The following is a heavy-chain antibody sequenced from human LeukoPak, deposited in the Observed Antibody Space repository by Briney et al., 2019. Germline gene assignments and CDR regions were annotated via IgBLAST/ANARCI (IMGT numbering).Heavy chain of an antibody. D-gene: IGHD2-15*01. J-gene: IGHJ5*02. Sequence: PGGSLRLSCAASGITVSSYAMSWVRQAPGQGLEWVSSISDNGVSTYYADSVKGRFTISRDNFKNTLYLQMNSLRAEDTAVYYCTNPGGGWYGWFDPWGQGTLVTVSS. V-gene: IGHV3-23*01. CDR3: TNPGGGWYGWFDP. CDR1: GITVSSYA. CDR2: ISDNGVST.